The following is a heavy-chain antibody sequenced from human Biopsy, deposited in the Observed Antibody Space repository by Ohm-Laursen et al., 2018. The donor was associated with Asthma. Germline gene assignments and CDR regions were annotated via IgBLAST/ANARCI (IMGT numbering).Heavy chain of an antibody. Sequence: SLRLSCAASGFVFSQCGMHWVRQGPGKGLGGGALLSSDGQNKYYEDSVKGRFTISRDNSRNRLYLQINRLTVEDSAVYFCARQSGQDYGDSSGFDIWGQGTKVAVSS. CDR3: ARQSGQDYGDSSGFDI. CDR1: GFVFSQCG. J-gene: IGHJ3*02. CDR2: LSSDGQNK. V-gene: IGHV3-30*03. D-gene: IGHD3-22*01.